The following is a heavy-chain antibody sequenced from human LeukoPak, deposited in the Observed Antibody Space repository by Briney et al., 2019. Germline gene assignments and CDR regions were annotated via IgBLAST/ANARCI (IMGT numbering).Heavy chain of an antibody. CDR3: ARASHDYGDYSHFDY. J-gene: IGHJ4*02. D-gene: IGHD4-17*01. V-gene: IGHV4-4*02. CDR1: GGSISSSNW. CDR2: IYHSVST. Sequence: SETLSLTCAVSGGSISSSNWWSWVRQPPGKGLEWIGEIYHSVSTNYNPSLKSRVTISLDKSKNQFSLKLYSVTAADTAVYYCARASHDYGDYSHFDYWGQGTLVTVSS.